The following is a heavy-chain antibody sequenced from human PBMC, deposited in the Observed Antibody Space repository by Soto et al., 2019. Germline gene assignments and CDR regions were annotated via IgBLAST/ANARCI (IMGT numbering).Heavy chain of an antibody. CDR1: GGSISSVGHY. CDR2: IYYSGST. Sequence: KASETLSLTCSLSGGSISSVGHYWTWIRQQPGKCLEWIGYIYYSGSTDYNPSLKSRVTISVDRSKNQFSLNLSSVTAADTAIYYCARESGGYDSSTRYGLDVWGQGTTVTVSS. CDR3: ARESGGYDSSTRYGLDV. J-gene: IGHJ6*02. V-gene: IGHV4-31*03. D-gene: IGHD6-25*01.